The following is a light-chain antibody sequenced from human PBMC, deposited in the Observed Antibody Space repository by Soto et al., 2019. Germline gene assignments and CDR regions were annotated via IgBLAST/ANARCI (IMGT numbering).Light chain of an antibody. CDR1: SSNIGAGYD. CDR3: QSYDSSLSGPRV. V-gene: IGLV1-40*01. CDR2: GNS. J-gene: IGLJ2*01. Sequence: QSVLTQPPSVSGAPGHRVTISCTGSSSNIGAGYDVHWYQQLPGTAPKLLIYGNSNRPSGVPDRFSGSKSGTSASLAITGLQAEDEADYYCQSYDSSLSGPRVFGGGTKVTVL.